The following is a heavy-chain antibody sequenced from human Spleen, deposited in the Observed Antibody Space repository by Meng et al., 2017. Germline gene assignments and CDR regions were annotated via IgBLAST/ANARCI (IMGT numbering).Heavy chain of an antibody. D-gene: IGHD2-15*01. V-gene: IGHV1-69*06. CDR2: IIPIFGTA. CDR3: ARDSGLVPETNNWFDP. CDR1: GGTFSSYA. Sequence: SVKVSCKASGGTFSSYAISWVRQAPGQGLEWMGGIIPIFGTANYAQKFQGRVTITADKSTSTAYMELSSLRSEDPAVYYCARDSGLVPETNNWFDPWGQGTLVTVSS. J-gene: IGHJ5*02.